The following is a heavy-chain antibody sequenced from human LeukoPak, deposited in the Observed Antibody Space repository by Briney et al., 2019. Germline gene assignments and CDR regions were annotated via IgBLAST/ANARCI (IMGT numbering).Heavy chain of an antibody. D-gene: IGHD5-12*01. CDR3: ARSGGLRDYFDY. Sequence: SETLSLTCAVSGGSFSGYYWSWIRQPPGTGLEWIGEINHSGSTNYNPSLTSRVTISVDTSKNQFSLKLSSLTAADTAVYYCARSGGLRDYFDYWGQGTLVTVSS. CDR1: GGSFSGYY. V-gene: IGHV4-34*01. J-gene: IGHJ4*02. CDR2: INHSGST.